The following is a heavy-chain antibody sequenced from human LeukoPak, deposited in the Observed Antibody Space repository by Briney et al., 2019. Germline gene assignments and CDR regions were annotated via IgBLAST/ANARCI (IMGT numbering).Heavy chain of an antibody. D-gene: IGHD1-26*01. CDR2: IYNSGST. J-gene: IGHJ4*02. V-gene: IGHV4-59*01. CDR3: ARDVGATPGYFGY. Sequence: SETLSLTCTVSGGSISSYYWSWIRQPPGKGLEWIGYIYNSGSTNYNPSLKSRVTISVDTSKNQFSLKLSSVTAADTAVYYCARDVGATPGYFGYWGQGTLVTVSS. CDR1: GGSISSYY.